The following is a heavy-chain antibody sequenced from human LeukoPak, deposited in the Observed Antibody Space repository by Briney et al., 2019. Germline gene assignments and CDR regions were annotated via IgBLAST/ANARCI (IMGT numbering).Heavy chain of an antibody. CDR3: ATDRGWRTSGYYLYYLEY. V-gene: IGHV3-7*01. D-gene: IGHD3-3*01. J-gene: IGHJ4*02. CDR2: IKHDGSEK. CDR1: GFTFSSYA. Sequence: PGRSPRLSCAASGFTFSSYAMHWVRQAPGKGLEWVASIKHDGSEKYCVDSVRGRFTISRDNTKNLPYLQMSSLRAEDTAVYYCATDRGWRTSGYYLYYLEYWGQGTLVTFSS.